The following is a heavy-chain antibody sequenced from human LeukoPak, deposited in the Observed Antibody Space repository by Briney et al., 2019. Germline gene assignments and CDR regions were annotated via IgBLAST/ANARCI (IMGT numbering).Heavy chain of an antibody. J-gene: IGHJ4*02. CDR1: GGSISSGDYS. CDR3: ARAPTKKVVVITMGPLYYFDY. Sequence: PSETLSLTCTVSGGSISSGDYSWSWIRQPPGKGLEWIGYIYYSGSTYYNPSLKSRVTISVDTSKNQFSLKLSSVTAADTAVYYCARAPTKKVVVITMGPLYYFDYWGQGTLVTVSS. CDR2: IYYSGST. D-gene: IGHD3-22*01. V-gene: IGHV4-30-4*01.